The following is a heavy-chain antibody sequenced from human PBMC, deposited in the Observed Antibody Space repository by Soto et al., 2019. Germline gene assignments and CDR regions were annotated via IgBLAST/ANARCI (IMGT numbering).Heavy chain of an antibody. Sequence: EVQLLESGGGLVQPGGSLRLSCAASGFTFSSYAMSWVRQAPGKGLEWVSAISGSGGSTYYADSVKGRFTISRDNSKNTLYLQMNSLRAEDTAVYYCAKDLLPYYDFSSGRGNPGGYWGQGTLVTVSS. D-gene: IGHD3-3*01. CDR2: ISGSGGST. CDR1: GFTFSSYA. CDR3: AKDLLPYYDFSSGRGNPGGY. J-gene: IGHJ4*02. V-gene: IGHV3-23*01.